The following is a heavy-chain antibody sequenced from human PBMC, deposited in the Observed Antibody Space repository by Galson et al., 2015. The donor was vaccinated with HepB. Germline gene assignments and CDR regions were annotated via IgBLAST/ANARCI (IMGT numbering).Heavy chain of an antibody. Sequence: SLRLSCAASGFTFSTYAMSWVRQAPGKGLEWVSEITGSGGGTYYADSVKGRFTISRDNSKNTLYLQLNSLRADDTAVYYCAKVRTVVSEFDYWGQGTLVTVSS. CDR1: GFTFSTYA. CDR2: ITGSGGGT. D-gene: IGHD3-22*01. V-gene: IGHV3-23*01. J-gene: IGHJ4*02. CDR3: AKVRTVVSEFDY.